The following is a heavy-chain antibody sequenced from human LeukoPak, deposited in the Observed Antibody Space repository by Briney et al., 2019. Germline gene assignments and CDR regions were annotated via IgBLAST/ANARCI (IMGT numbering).Heavy chain of an antibody. CDR3: ARGGSSGWSFDY. Sequence: PSETLSLTCTVSGGSISSYYWSWIRQPPGKGLERVGCIYYSGSTNYNPSLKSRVTISVDTSKNQFSLKLSSVTAADTAVYYCARGGSSGWSFDYWGQGTLVTVSS. CDR1: GGSISSYY. CDR2: IYYSGST. V-gene: IGHV4-59*01. J-gene: IGHJ4*02. D-gene: IGHD6-19*01.